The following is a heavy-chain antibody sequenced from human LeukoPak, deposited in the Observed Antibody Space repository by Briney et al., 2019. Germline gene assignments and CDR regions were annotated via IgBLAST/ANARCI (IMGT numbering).Heavy chain of an antibody. Sequence: GSLRLSCAASGFTFSSYAMHWVRQAPGKGLEWVAVISYEGSNKYYAGSVKGRFTISRDNSKNTLYLQMNSLRAEDTAVYYCAREEYSSSSYYLDYWGQGTLVTVSS. D-gene: IGHD6-6*01. CDR1: GFTFSSYA. J-gene: IGHJ4*02. CDR2: ISYEGSNK. V-gene: IGHV3-30*04. CDR3: AREEYSSSSYYLDY.